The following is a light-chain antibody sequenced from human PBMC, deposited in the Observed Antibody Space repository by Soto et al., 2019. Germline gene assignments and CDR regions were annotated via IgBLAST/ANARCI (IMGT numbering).Light chain of an antibody. Sequence: EIVLTQSPGTLSLSPGERATLSCRASQIVDSLYLTWYQQKPGQAPRLLIYGASSRSTGIPDRFSGSGSGTYFTLTISSLEPEDFALYYCQQYSRSPQQIIFGGGNKVEIK. V-gene: IGKV3-20*01. J-gene: IGKJ4*01. CDR3: QQYSRSPQQII. CDR2: GAS. CDR1: QIVDSLY.